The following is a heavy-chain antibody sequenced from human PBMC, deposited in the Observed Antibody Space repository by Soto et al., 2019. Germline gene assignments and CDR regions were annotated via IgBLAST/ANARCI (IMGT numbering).Heavy chain of an antibody. D-gene: IGHD3-10*01. V-gene: IGHV1-69*02. CDR1: GGTFSSNI. CDR3: ARGFGSGSYAVDY. J-gene: IGHJ4*02. Sequence: QVQLVQSGAEVKKPGSSVKVSCKASGGTFSSNIIIWVRQAPGQGLEWMGKIIPILGIANYAQQFQGRVTITADKSTSTAYIELSSLRSEDTAVYYCARGFGSGSYAVDYWGQGTLVTVSS. CDR2: IIPILGIA.